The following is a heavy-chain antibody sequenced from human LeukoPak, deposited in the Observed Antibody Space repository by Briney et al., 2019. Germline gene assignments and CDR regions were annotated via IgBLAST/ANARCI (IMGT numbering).Heavy chain of an antibody. D-gene: IGHD3-16*02. J-gene: IGHJ4*02. Sequence: SETLSLTCTVSGDSISTYYWGWIRQPPGKGLEWIGHISYSGSTNYNPSLKSRVTISVDTSKNQFSLKLSSVTAADTAVYYCAKYVWGSYPTFEDYWGQGTLVTVSS. CDR3: AKYVWGSYPTFEDY. CDR2: ISYSGST. V-gene: IGHV4-59*01. CDR1: GDSISTYY.